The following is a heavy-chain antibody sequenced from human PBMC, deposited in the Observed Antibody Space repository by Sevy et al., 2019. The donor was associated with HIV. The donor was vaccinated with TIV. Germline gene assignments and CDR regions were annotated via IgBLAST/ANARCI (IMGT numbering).Heavy chain of an antibody. CDR2: ISSSGSTI. D-gene: IGHD3-22*01. Sequence: GGSLRLSCAASGFTFSDYYMSWIRQAPGTGLEWVSYISSSGSTIYYADSVKGRFTISRDNAKNSLYLQMNSLRAEDTAVYYCARRTYYYDSSGSQGRLYYFDYWGQGTLVTVSS. CDR3: ARRTYYYDSSGSQGRLYYFDY. CDR1: GFTFSDYY. J-gene: IGHJ4*02. V-gene: IGHV3-11*01.